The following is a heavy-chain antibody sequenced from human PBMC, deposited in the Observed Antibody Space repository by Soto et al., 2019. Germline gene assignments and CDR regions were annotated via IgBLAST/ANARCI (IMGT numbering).Heavy chain of an antibody. D-gene: IGHD3-3*01. J-gene: IGHJ6*02. Sequence: SQTLSLTCAISGDSVSSNSAAWNWIRQSPSRGLEWLGRTYYRSKWYNDYAVSVKSRITINPDTSKNQFSLQLNSVTPEDTAVYYCARDLHTDYDFRSGYHDVYYYYGMDVWGQGTTVTVSS. CDR2: TYYRSKWYN. CDR3: ARDLHTDYDFRSGYHDVYYYYGMDV. V-gene: IGHV6-1*01. CDR1: GDSVSSNSAA.